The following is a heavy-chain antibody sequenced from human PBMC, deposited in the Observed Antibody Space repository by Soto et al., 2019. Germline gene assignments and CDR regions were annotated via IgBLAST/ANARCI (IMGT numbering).Heavy chain of an antibody. Sequence: PSEALSLTCTVSGGSIISGGYYWSLIRQHPGKSLEWIGYIYYSGSTYYNPSLKSRVTISVDTSKNQFSLKLSSVTAADTAVYYCARAALSYYDSSGPPLGWFDPCGQGTLVTVSS. CDR2: IYYSGST. V-gene: IGHV4-31*03. D-gene: IGHD3-22*01. CDR3: ARAALSYYDSSGPPLGWFDP. CDR1: GGSIISGGYY. J-gene: IGHJ5*02.